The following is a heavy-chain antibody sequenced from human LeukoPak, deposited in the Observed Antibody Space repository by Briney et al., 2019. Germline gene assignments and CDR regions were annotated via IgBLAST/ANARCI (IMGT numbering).Heavy chain of an antibody. CDR2: ISGSGGRT. Sequence: GGSLRLSCAASGFTFDNYGIGWVRQAPGKGLEWVSGISGSGGRTHYADSVKGRFTISRDNSKNTLFLQLNSLGVEDTATYYCATPTCSGSGYCSTSDPFHTWGQGTMVTVSS. J-gene: IGHJ3*02. D-gene: IGHD2-2*03. CDR1: GFTFDNYG. V-gene: IGHV3-23*01. CDR3: ATPTCSGSGYCSTSDPFHT.